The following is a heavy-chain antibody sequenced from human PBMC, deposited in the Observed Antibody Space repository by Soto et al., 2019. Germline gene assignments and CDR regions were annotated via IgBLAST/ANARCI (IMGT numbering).Heavy chain of an antibody. Sequence: PSETLSLTCTVSGGSISSYYWSWIRQPPGKGLEWIGYIYYSGSTNYNPSLKSRVTISVDTSKNQFSLKLSSVTAADTAVYYCARSIRQLSIDYWGQGTLVTVSS. J-gene: IGHJ4*02. V-gene: IGHV4-59*01. CDR2: IYYSGST. D-gene: IGHD5-18*01. CDR3: ARSIRQLSIDY. CDR1: GGSISSYY.